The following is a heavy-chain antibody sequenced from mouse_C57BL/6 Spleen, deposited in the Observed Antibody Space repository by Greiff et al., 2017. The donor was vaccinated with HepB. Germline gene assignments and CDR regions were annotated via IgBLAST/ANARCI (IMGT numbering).Heavy chain of an antibody. D-gene: IGHD1-1*01. Sequence: EVQLQQSGPELVKPGASVKISCKASGYSFTDYNMNWVKQSNGKSLEWIGVINPNYGTTSYNQKFNGKATLTVDQSSSTAYMQLNSLTSEDSAVYYCAREGGVVPYYYAMDYWGQGTSVTVSS. CDR2: INPNYGTT. J-gene: IGHJ4*01. CDR3: AREGGVVPYYYAMDY. CDR1: GYSFTDYN. V-gene: IGHV1-39*01.